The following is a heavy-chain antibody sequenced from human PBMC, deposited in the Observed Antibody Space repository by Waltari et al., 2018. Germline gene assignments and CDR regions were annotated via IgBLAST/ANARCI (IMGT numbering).Heavy chain of an antibody. CDR2: INHSGST. J-gene: IGHJ4*02. Sequence: QVQLQQWGAGLLKPSETLSLTCAVSGGSFSGYYWSWIRQPPGKGLEWIGEINHSGSTNYNPSLKSRVTISVDTSKNQFSLKLSSVTAADTAVYYCARGLGNSRSGGRDYWGQGTLVTVSS. V-gene: IGHV4-34*01. CDR1: GGSFSGYY. CDR3: ARGLGNSRSGGRDY. D-gene: IGHD6-13*01.